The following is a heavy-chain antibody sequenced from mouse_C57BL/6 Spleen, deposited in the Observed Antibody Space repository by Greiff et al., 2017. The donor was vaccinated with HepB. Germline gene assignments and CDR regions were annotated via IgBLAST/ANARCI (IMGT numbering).Heavy chain of an antibody. CDR2: IWSGRST. Sequence: VKLVESGPGLVQPSQSLSITCTVSGFSLTSYGVHWVRQSPGKGLEWLGVIWSGRSTDYNAAFISRLSISKDNSKSQVFFKMNSLQADDTAIYYCARAYDGFLFAYWGQGTLVTVSA. D-gene: IGHD2-3*01. CDR3: ARAYDGFLFAY. J-gene: IGHJ3*01. CDR1: GFSLTSYG. V-gene: IGHV2-2*01.